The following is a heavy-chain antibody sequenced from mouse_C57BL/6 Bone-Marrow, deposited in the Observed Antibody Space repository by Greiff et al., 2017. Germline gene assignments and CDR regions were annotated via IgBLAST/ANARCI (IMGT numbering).Heavy chain of an antibody. CDR1: GYTFTDYY. CDR3: ARDYGSSPGFDV. V-gene: IGHV1-26*01. D-gene: IGHD1-1*01. Sequence: VQLQQSGPELVKPGASVKISCKASGYTFTDYYMNWVKQSHGKSLEWIGDINPNNGGTSYNQKFKGKATLTVDKSSSTAYMELRSLTSEDSAVYYCARDYGSSPGFDVWGTGTTVTVSS. CDR2: INPNNGGT. J-gene: IGHJ1*03.